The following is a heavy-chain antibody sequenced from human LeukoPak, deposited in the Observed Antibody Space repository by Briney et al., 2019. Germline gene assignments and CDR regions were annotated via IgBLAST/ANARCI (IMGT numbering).Heavy chain of an antibody. CDR1: GASISSYY. CDR3: ASAGGTSPTLDY. V-gene: IGHV4-59*01. D-gene: IGHD6-25*01. J-gene: IGHJ4*02. Sequence: SETLSLTCTVSGASISSYYWSWIRRPPGKGPEWIGYIYYSGNTNYNSSLKSRVTISIDTSKSQVSLRLSAVTAADTAVYFCASAGGTSPTLDYWGRGALVTVSS. CDR2: IYYSGNT.